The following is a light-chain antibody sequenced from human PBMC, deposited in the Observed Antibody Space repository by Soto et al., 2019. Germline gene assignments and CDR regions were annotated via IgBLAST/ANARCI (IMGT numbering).Light chain of an antibody. J-gene: IGKJ5*01. CDR1: QSVGSN. Sequence: EIVLTQSPATLSLSPGERATLSCRASQSVGSNYLAWYQQKPGQTPRLLIYDASTRATGIPDRFSGSGSGTEFTLTISSLQSEDFAVYYCQQYNNWPITFGQGTRLEIK. V-gene: IGKV3D-15*01. CDR2: DAS. CDR3: QQYNNWPIT.